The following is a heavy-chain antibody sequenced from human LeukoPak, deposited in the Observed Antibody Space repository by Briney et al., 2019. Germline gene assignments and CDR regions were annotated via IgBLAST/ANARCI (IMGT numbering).Heavy chain of an antibody. CDR1: GYTFTGYY. CDR2: INPNSGGT. Sequence: ASVKVSCKASGYTFTGYYMHRVRQAPGQGLEWMGWINPNSGGTNYAQKFQGRVTMTRDTSISTAYMELSRLRSDDTAVYYCARAVDTAMVVFDYWGQGTLVTVSS. D-gene: IGHD5-18*01. CDR3: ARAVDTAMVVFDY. V-gene: IGHV1-2*02. J-gene: IGHJ4*02.